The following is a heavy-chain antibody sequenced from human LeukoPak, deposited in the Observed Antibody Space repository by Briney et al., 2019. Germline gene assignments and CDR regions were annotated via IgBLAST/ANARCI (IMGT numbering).Heavy chain of an antibody. V-gene: IGHV4-38-2*02. J-gene: IGHJ3*02. CDR3: ARARVVPAAIRRPDAFDI. Sequence: SETLSLTCTVSGYSISSGYYWGWIRQPPGKGLEWIGSIYHSGSTYYNPSLKSRVTILVDTSKNQFSLKLSSVTAADTAVYYCARARVVPAAIRRPDAFDIWGQGTMVTVSS. D-gene: IGHD2-2*01. CDR1: GYSISSGYY. CDR2: IYHSGST.